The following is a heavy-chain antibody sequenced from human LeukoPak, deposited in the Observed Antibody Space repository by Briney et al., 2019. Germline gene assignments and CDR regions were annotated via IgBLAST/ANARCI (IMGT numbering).Heavy chain of an antibody. D-gene: IGHD6-6*01. J-gene: IGHJ4*02. Sequence: GSLRLSCAASGFSVTSNHMNWVRQAPGKGLEWVSIIYTGGTTHYADSLNDRFTISRDDSINTLYLQMNSLRAEDTAVYYRARDSSSYYFDYWGQGTLVTVSS. CDR2: IYTGGTT. CDR3: ARDSSSYYFDY. CDR1: GFSVTSNH. V-gene: IGHV3-66*01.